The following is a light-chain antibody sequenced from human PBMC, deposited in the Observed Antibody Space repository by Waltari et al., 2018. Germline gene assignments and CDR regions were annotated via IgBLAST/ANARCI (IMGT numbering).Light chain of an antibody. Sequence: QSVLTQPPSGSGTHGQRVTISCSGSSSNIGSNYVYWYQQLPGPAPRLLIYRNNQRPSGVPDRVSGSKSGTSASLAISGLRSDDEADYYCAAWDDTLSGVVFGGGTKLTVL. V-gene: IGLV1-47*01. CDR2: RNN. J-gene: IGLJ2*01. CDR3: AAWDDTLSGVV. CDR1: SSNIGSNY.